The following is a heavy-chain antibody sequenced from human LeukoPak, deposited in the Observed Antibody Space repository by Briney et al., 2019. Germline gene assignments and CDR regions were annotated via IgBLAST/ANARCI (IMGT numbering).Heavy chain of an antibody. V-gene: IGHV4-38-2*02. CDR3: ASPEGGVIELVP. CDR2: FYHGGGT. CDR1: GYSISTGYY. Sequence: KTSETLSLTCTVSGYSISTGYYWDWIRQPPGKGLEWIGTFYHGGGTNYNPSLKSRVTISVDTSKNQFSLKLSSVTAADTAVYYCASPEGGVIELVPWGQGTLVTVSS. J-gene: IGHJ4*02. D-gene: IGHD3-10*01.